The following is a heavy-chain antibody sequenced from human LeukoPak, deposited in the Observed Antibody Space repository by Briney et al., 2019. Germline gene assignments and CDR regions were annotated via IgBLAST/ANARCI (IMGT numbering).Heavy chain of an antibody. Sequence: SVKVSCKASGGTFNRYAISWVRQAPGQGLEWMGGIIPMFDTANYAQKFQGRLTITADKSTSTAYMELSSLTSEDTAVYYCARADNWEGAKGDWGQGTMVTVSS. CDR3: ARADNWEGAKGD. CDR2: IIPMFDTA. D-gene: IGHD3-16*01. V-gene: IGHV1-69*06. CDR1: GGTFNRYA. J-gene: IGHJ3*01.